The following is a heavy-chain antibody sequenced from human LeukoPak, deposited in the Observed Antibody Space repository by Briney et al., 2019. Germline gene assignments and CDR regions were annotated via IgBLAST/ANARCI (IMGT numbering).Heavy chain of an antibody. CDR1: GFTFSSYA. D-gene: IGHD3-10*01. V-gene: IGHV3-53*01. Sequence: GGSLRLSCAASGFTFSSYAMSWVRQAPGKGLECVSFLYTGGDTYYADSVKGRFTISRDNSKNTLYLQMNGLRAEDTAVYYCARGPGSRGIFDYWAREPWSPSPQ. J-gene: IGHJ4*02. CDR3: ARGPGSRGIFDY. CDR2: LYTGGDT.